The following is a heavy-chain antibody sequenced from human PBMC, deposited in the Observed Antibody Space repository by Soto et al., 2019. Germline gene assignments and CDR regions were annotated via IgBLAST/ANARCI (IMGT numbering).Heavy chain of an antibody. J-gene: IGHJ5*02. V-gene: IGHV4-59*02. CDR3: ARVGDSGGS. Sequence: QVHLQESGPGLVKPSETLSLTCTVSGASVTTHYWSWIRQPPGKGLEWIGYIYYSASPKYNPSLKSRVTISVDTSKNQFSLKLSSVTAADTAVYYCARVGDSGGSWGQGTPVTVSA. CDR2: IYYSASP. CDR1: GASVTTHY. D-gene: IGHD3-10*01.